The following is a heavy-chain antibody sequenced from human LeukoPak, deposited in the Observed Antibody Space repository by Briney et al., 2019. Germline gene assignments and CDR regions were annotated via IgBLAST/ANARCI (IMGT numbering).Heavy chain of an antibody. V-gene: IGHV3-33*01. D-gene: IGHD6-19*01. CDR1: GFTFSNYG. CDR3: TTGIPGIEVAPDY. CDR2: IWYDGSNK. J-gene: IGHJ4*02. Sequence: GRSLRLSCAASGFTFSNYGMHWVRQAPGKGLEWVAVIWYDGSNKYYADSVKGRFTISRDNSKNTLDLQMNSLRAEDTAVYYCTTGIPGIEVAPDYWGQGTLVTVSS.